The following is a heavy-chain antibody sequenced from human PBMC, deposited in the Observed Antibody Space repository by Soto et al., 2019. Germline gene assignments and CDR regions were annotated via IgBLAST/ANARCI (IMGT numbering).Heavy chain of an antibody. CDR2: FDPEDGET. CDR3: ATPKRMILRVVAFDI. D-gene: IGHD3-22*01. J-gene: IGHJ3*02. Sequence: ASVQVSCKVSGYALTELSMHWVRQAPGKGLEWMGGFDPEDGETIYAQKFQGRVTMTEDTSTDTAYMELSSLRSEDTAVYYCATPKRMILRVVAFDIWGPGTMVTVSS. CDR1: GYALTELS. V-gene: IGHV1-24*01.